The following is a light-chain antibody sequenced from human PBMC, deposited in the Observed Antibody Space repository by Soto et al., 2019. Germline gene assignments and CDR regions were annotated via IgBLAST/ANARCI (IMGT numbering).Light chain of an antibody. CDR3: GLYIGATSYV. CDR2: EGH. J-gene: IGLJ1*01. Sequence: QSALAQPASVSGSPGQSITISCTGTSGFVGSFSLVSWYQQHPGKAPKVMISEGHRRPSGVPDRFSGSNSVNSASLTIFGLQAADEAHYYVGLYIGATSYVVGTGTKVNVL. V-gene: IGLV2-23*01. CDR1: SGFVGSFSL.